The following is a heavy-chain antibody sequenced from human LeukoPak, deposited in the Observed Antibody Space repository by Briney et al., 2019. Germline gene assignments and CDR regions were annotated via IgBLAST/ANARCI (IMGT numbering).Heavy chain of an antibody. J-gene: IGHJ4*02. Sequence: GGSLRLSCAASGVTVNSYFMGWVRQAPGKGLEWVSLISSEGLIYYADSVKGRFTISRDNSKNTLYLQMSSLRVEDTGFYYCARGRGGDWGQGALVTVSS. D-gene: IGHD2-15*01. CDR1: GVTVNSYF. CDR2: ISSEGLI. V-gene: IGHV3-53*01. CDR3: ARGRGGD.